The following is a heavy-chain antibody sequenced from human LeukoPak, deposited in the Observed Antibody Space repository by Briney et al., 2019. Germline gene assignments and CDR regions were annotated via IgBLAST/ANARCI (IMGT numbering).Heavy chain of an antibody. J-gene: IGHJ4*02. CDR1: GYIFTGYY. CDR2: IDPNSGGT. Sequence: ASVNVSCQASGYIFTGYYIYWVRQAPGRGREGMGWIDPNSGGTDSAQKFQGRVAMTRDTSLSTAYMELTRLTSDDTAVYYCARPQKYYSTSGYYLVSWGQGTLVTVSS. CDR3: ARPQKYYSTSGYYLVS. D-gene: IGHD3-22*01. V-gene: IGHV1-2*02.